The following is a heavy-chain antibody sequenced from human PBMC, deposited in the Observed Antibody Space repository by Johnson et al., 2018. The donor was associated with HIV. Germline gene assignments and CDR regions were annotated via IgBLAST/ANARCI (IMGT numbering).Heavy chain of an antibody. CDR1: GFIFSSYA. J-gene: IGHJ3*02. V-gene: IGHV3-64*01. D-gene: IGHD3-9*01. Sequence: VQLVESGGGLVQPGGSLRLSCAASGFIFSSYAMHWVRQGPGKRLEFVSAISSNGGSTYYANSVKGRFTISRDNAKNSLYLQMNSLRAEDTAVYYCAREEGNDILTRGDAFDIWGQGTMVSVSS. CDR2: ISSNGGST. CDR3: AREEGNDILTRGDAFDI.